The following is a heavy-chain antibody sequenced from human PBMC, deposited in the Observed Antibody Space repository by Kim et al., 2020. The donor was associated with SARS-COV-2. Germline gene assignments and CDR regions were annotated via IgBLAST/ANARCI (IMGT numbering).Heavy chain of an antibody. CDR1: GFTFSSYA. CDR2: ISGSGGST. CDR3: AKDRFGRFLEWSKETDYYYGMDV. V-gene: IGHV3-23*01. D-gene: IGHD3-3*01. J-gene: IGHJ6*01. Sequence: GGSLRLSCAASGFTFSSYAMSWVRQAPGKGLEWVSAISGSGGSTYYADSVKGRFTISRDNSKNTLYLQMNSLRAEDTAVYYCAKDRFGRFLEWSKETDYYYGMDVWGQGNTGTVSS.